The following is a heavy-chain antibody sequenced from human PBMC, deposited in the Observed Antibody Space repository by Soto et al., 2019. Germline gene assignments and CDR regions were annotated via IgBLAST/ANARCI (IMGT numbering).Heavy chain of an antibody. J-gene: IGHJ4*02. Sequence: EVQLVESGGGLIQPGGSLRLSCAASGFTVSSNYMTWVRQAPGKGLEWVSAIYSGGSTYYADSVKGRFTISRDNSKNSLYLQMNSLRAEDTDVYYCARARSAAAGLFDSWGQGNLVTVSS. CDR2: IYSGGST. CDR3: ARARSAAAGLFDS. D-gene: IGHD6-13*01. CDR1: GFTVSSNY. V-gene: IGHV3-53*01.